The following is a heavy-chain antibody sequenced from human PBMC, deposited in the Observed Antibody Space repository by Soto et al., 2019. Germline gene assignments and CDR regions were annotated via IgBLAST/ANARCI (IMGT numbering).Heavy chain of an antibody. CDR2: IYSGGST. CDR3: ARDQGYSSGYWFDP. Sequence: EVQLVESGGGLVQPGGSLRLSCAASGFTVSSNYMSWVRQATGKGLEWVSVIYSGGSTYYADSVKGRFTISRDNSKNTLYLEMNSLRAEDTAVYYCARDQGYSSGYWFDPWGQGTLVTVSS. D-gene: IGHD6-19*01. V-gene: IGHV3-66*01. J-gene: IGHJ5*02. CDR1: GFTVSSNY.